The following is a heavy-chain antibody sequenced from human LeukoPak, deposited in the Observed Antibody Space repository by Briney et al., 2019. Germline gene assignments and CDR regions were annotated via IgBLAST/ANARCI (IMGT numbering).Heavy chain of an antibody. CDR2: ISSSSSYI. J-gene: IGHJ5*02. V-gene: IGHV3-21*01. CDR1: GFTFSNHS. CDR3: ARDLRWFDP. Sequence: GALRLSCAGSGFTFSNHSMNWVRQASGKGLGGGSSISSSSSYIYYADSVKGRFTISRDNAKNSLYLQMNSLRAEDTAVYYCARDLRWFDPWGQGTLVTVSS.